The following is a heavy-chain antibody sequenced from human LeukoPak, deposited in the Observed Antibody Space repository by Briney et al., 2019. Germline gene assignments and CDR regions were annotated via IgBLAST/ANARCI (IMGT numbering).Heavy chain of an antibody. CDR1: GGSTNSYY. V-gene: IGHV4-59*01. CDR2: VAYSGST. Sequence: SETLSLTCTVSGGSTNSYYWSWVRQSPGKGLEWIGYVAYSGSTNYNPSHKSRVTISLDTSKNQSSLKLSSVTAADTAAYYCARTVSGYYFNAWGPGTLVTVSS. D-gene: IGHD5-12*01. J-gene: IGHJ5*02. CDR3: ARTVSGYYFNA.